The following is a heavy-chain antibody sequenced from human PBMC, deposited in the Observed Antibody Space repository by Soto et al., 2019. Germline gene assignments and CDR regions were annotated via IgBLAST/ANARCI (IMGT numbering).Heavy chain of an antibody. V-gene: IGHV1-18*01. Sequence: ASVKVSCKASGCTFTSYGISWVRQAPGQGLEWMGWISAYNGNTNYAQKLQGRVTMTTDTSTSTAYMELRSLRSDDTAVYYCARDSYYDFWSGLNYYGMDVWGQGTTVTVSS. CDR2: ISAYNGNT. CDR3: ARDSYYDFWSGLNYYGMDV. CDR1: GCTFTSYG. D-gene: IGHD3-3*01. J-gene: IGHJ6*02.